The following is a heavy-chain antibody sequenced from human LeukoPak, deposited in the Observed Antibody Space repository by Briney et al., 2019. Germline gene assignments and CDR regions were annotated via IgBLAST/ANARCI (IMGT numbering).Heavy chain of an antibody. CDR3: ARVSYYYDSSGHRTDTEFDY. V-gene: IGHV3-66*01. Sequence: GSLRLSCAASGFTVSSNSMSWVRQAPGKGLEWVAVVYNVGATHYADSVKGRFTISRDNSKNAVYLQMNSLRAEDTALYYCARVSYYYDSSGHRTDTEFDYWGQGSLVTVAS. J-gene: IGHJ4*02. CDR2: VYNVGAT. D-gene: IGHD3-22*01. CDR1: GFTVSSNS.